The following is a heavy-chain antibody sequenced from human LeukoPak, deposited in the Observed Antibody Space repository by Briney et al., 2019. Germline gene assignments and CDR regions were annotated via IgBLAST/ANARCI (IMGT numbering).Heavy chain of an antibody. D-gene: IGHD3-10*01. CDR2: ISAYNGNT. V-gene: IGHV1-18*01. CDR1: GYTFTIYG. Sequence: ASVNVSSTASGYTFTIYGISWVRQAPGQGLEWMGWISAYNGNTNYAQKLQGRVTMTTDTSTSTAYMELRSLRSDDTAVYYCARGLGWFGEFDPWGQGTLVTVSS. CDR3: ARGLGWFGEFDP. J-gene: IGHJ5*02.